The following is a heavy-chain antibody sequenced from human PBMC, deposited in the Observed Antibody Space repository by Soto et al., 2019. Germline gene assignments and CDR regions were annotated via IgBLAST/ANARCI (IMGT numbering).Heavy chain of an antibody. CDR1: GYSITSGHY. D-gene: IGHD3-10*01. J-gene: IGHJ4*02. Sequence: PSETLSLTCSVSGYSITSGHYWGWIRQAPGKGLERIGNIFHTGFISYNPSLRSRLTISVDTSPNLCTMKLTYVIAADRAVYDCARLTRHDYMGLYFFDYWGQRILVAVSS. CDR3: ARLTRHDYMGLYFFDY. CDR2: IFHTGFI. V-gene: IGHV4-38-2*02.